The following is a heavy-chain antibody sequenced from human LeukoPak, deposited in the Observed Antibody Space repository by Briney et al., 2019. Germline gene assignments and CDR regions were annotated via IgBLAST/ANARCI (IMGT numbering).Heavy chain of an antibody. Sequence: ASVKGSCKASGYTFTGYDINWVRQATGQGLEWMGWMNPNSGNTGYAQKFQGRVTMTRNTSISTAYMELSSLRSEDTAVYYCARDRHLLREDAFDIWGQGTMVTVSS. CDR3: ARDRHLLREDAFDI. CDR1: GYTFTGYD. CDR2: MNPNSGNT. V-gene: IGHV1-8*01. J-gene: IGHJ3*02.